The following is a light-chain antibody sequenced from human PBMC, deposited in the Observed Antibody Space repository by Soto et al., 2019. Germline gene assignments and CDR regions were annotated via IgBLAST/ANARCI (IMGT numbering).Light chain of an antibody. J-gene: IGKJ1*01. CDR1: QDINNY. CDR3: QKYNSAPRT. CDR2: AAS. Sequence: DIQMTQSPSSLSASVGDRVTITCRASQDINNYLAWYQVQPGKGPKLLIYAASTLQSGVPSRFSGSESGTDFTLTISSLQPEDVATYFCQKYNSAPRTFGQGTRVEI. V-gene: IGKV1-27*01.